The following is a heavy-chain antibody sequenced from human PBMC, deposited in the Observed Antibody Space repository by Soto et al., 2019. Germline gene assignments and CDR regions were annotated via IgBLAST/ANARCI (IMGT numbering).Heavy chain of an antibody. J-gene: IGHJ5*02. CDR2: IFYDGSRK. CDR1: GFTFSSYG. CDR3: VREDSDYDGNWFDP. V-gene: IGHV3-33*01. D-gene: IGHD5-12*01. Sequence: QVQLVESGGGVVQPGRSLKLSCEASGFTFSSYGMHWVRQAPGKWLEWVAVIFYDGSRKEYAASLKGRFTISRDNSKNTLYMQMNSLRAEDTAMYYGVREDSDYDGNWFDPWGQGTLVTVSS.